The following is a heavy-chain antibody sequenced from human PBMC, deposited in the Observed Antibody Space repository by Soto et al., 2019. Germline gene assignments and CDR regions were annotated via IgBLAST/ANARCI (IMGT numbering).Heavy chain of an antibody. CDR3: ARKGSLYYYGSGSHRFDP. V-gene: IGHV3-21*01. J-gene: IGHJ5*02. Sequence: EVQLVESGGGLVKPGGSLRLSCAASGFAFSSYSMNWVRQAPGKGLEWVSSISSSSSYIYYADSVKGRFTISRDNAKNSLYLQMNSLRAEDTAVYYRARKGSLYYYGSGSHRFDPWGQGTLVTVSS. CDR2: ISSSSSYI. CDR1: GFAFSSYS. D-gene: IGHD3-10*01.